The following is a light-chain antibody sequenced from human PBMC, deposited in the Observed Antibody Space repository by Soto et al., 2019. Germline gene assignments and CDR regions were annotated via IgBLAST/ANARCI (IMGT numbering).Light chain of an antibody. V-gene: IGKV3-11*01. Sequence: EIVLRQSPATLSLSPGERATLSCRASQSVSSYLAWYQQKPGPATRLLIYDASNRATGIPARFSGSGSGTDFTLTISSLAPEDFAVYHCQQRSNWITFGQGTRLEIK. CDR1: QSVSSY. CDR3: QQRSNWIT. CDR2: DAS. J-gene: IGKJ5*01.